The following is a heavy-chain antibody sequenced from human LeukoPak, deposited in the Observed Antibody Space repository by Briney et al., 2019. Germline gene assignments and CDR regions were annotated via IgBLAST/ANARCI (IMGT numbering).Heavy chain of an antibody. D-gene: IGHD3-22*01. V-gene: IGHV4-31*03. CDR2: IYYSGST. Sequence: SQTLSLTCTVPGGSISSGGYYWSWIRQHPGKGLEWIGYIYYSGSTYYNPSLKSRVTISVDTSKNQFSLKLSSVTAADTAVYYCARSRSYYYDSSGYWTYYFDYWGQGTLVTVSS. CDR1: GGSISSGGYY. CDR3: ARSRSYYYDSSGYWTYYFDY. J-gene: IGHJ4*02.